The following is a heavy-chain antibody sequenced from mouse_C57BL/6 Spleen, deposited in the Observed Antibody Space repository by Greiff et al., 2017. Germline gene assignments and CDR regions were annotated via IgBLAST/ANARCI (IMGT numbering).Heavy chain of an antibody. D-gene: IGHD1-1*01. CDR3: APGYGSSSYAMDY. Sequence: QVQLQQPGAELVMPGASVKLSCKASGYTFTSYWMHWVKQRPGQGLEWIGEIVPSDSYTNYNQKFKGKSPLTVDKSSSTAYMQLSSLTSEDSAVYYCAPGYGSSSYAMDYWGQGTSVTVSS. J-gene: IGHJ4*01. CDR2: IVPSDSYT. V-gene: IGHV1-69*01. CDR1: GYTFTSYW.